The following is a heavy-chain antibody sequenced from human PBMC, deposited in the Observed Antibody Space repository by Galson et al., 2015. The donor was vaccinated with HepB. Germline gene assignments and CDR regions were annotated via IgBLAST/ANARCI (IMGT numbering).Heavy chain of an antibody. J-gene: IGHJ4*02. CDR2: ISSSSSTI. Sequence: SLRLSCAASGFTFSSYSMNWVRQAPGKGLEWVSYISSSSSTIYYADSVKGRFTISRDNAKNSLYLQMNSLRDEDTAVYYCARLESGIVGATTAPGLFDYWGQGTLVTVSS. V-gene: IGHV3-48*02. CDR3: ARLESGIVGATTAPGLFDY. CDR1: GFTFSSYS. D-gene: IGHD1-26*01.